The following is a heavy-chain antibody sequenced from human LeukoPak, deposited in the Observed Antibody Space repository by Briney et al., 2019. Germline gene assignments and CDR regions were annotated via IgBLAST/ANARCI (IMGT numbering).Heavy chain of an antibody. Sequence: PGGSLRLSCAVSGFTFSSYAMSWVRQAPGKGLEWVSVIYSGGSTYYADSVKGRFTISRDNSKNTLYLQMNSLRAEDTAVYYCASDYYYYGMDVWGQGTTVTVSS. CDR2: IYSGGST. CDR3: ASDYYYYGMDV. J-gene: IGHJ6*02. CDR1: GFTFSSYA. V-gene: IGHV3-66*01.